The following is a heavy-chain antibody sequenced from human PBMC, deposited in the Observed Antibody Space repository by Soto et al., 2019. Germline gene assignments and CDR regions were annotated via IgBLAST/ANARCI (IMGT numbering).Heavy chain of an antibody. V-gene: IGHV4-34*01. CDR3: ATVRRSSNFDY. CDR1: GGSFSGYY. CDR2: INHSGST. D-gene: IGHD6-13*01. Sequence: SETLSLTCAVYGGSFSGYYWSWIRQPPGKGLEWIGEINHSGSTNYNPSLKSRVTISVDTSKNQFSLKLSSVAAADTAVYYCATVRRSSNFDYWGQGTLVTVSS. J-gene: IGHJ4*02.